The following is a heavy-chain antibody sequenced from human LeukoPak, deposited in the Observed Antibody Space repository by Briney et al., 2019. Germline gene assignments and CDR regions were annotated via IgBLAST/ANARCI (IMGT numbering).Heavy chain of an antibody. CDR2: ISYDGSNK. CDR3: AKDLQTYYYGSGSYYYYGMDV. V-gene: IGHV3-30*18. CDR1: GFTFSSYA. J-gene: IGHJ6*02. Sequence: GGSLRLSCAASGFTFSSYAMSWVRQAPGKGLEWVAVISYDGSNKYYADSVKGRFTISRDNSKNTLYLQMNSLRAEDTAVYYCAKDLQTYYYGSGSYYYYGMDVWGQGTTVTVSS. D-gene: IGHD3-10*01.